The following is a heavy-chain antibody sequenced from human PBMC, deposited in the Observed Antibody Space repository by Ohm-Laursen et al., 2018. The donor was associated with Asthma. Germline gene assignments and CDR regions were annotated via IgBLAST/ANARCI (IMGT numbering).Heavy chain of an antibody. CDR2: IYPGGAT. CDR3: ARGQGSGDISGSDPFDL. CDR1: GFSVSRHF. D-gene: IGHD3-10*01. V-gene: IGHV3-53*01. J-gene: IGHJ3*01. Sequence: SLRLSCTASGFSVSRHFMNWIRQGPEKGLEWVSDIYPGGATFYADSAKGRFTISRDDSKNTLSLQMSSLRGDDTAVYYCARGQGSGDISGSDPFDLWGQGTTVIVSS.